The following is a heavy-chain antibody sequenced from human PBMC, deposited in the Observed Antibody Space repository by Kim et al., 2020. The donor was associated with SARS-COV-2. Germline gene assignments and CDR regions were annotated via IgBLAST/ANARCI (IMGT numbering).Heavy chain of an antibody. Sequence: GGSLRLSCAASGFTFSDYWMSWVRQAPGKGLEWVANIKPDGTEKSYVDSVKGRFTISRDNAKNSLYLQMNSLRADDTAVYYCARDLVRIVGYWGQGTLVT. CDR1: GFTFSDYW. D-gene: IGHD3-16*02. CDR2: IKPDGTEK. V-gene: IGHV3-7*03. CDR3: ARDLVRIVGY. J-gene: IGHJ4*02.